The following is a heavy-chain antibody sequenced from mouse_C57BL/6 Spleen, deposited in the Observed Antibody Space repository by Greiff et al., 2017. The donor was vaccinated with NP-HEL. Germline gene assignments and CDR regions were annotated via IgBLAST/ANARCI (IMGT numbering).Heavy chain of an antibody. V-gene: IGHV1-64*01. Sequence: QVQLQQSGAELVKPGASVKLSCKASGYTFTSYWMHWVKQRPGQGLEWIGMIHPNSGSTNYNEKFKSKATLTVDKSSSTAYMQLSSLTSEDSAVYYCARYDGYYGFDVWGTGTTVTVSS. CDR2: IHPNSGST. CDR1: GYTFTSYW. CDR3: ARYDGYYGFDV. D-gene: IGHD2-3*01. J-gene: IGHJ1*03.